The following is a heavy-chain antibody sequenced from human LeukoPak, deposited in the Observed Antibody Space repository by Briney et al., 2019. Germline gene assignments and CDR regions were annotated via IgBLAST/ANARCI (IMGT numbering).Heavy chain of an antibody. CDR3: ARDQYYSDSSGYPYDI. CDR2: ISGSSSHV. Sequence: GGSLRLSCAASGFSFSTYTMNWVRLAPGKGLEWVSSISGSSSHVWYADSVKGRFTSSRDNAKNSLHLQMSSLRVEDTAVYYCARDQYYSDSSGYPYDIWGQGTMVTVSS. J-gene: IGHJ3*02. D-gene: IGHD3-22*01. CDR1: GFSFSTYT. V-gene: IGHV3-21*01.